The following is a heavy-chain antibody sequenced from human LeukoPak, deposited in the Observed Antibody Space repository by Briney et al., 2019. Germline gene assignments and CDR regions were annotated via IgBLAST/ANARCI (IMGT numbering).Heavy chain of an antibody. D-gene: IGHD2-15*01. CDR3: ARSDCSGGSCYWYYYGMDV. J-gene: IGHJ6*02. CDR1: GGSFSGYY. V-gene: IGHV4-34*01. CDR2: INHSGST. Sequence: SQTLSLTCAVYGGSFSGYYWSCNRQPPGKGLKWNGEINHSGSTNYNPSLKSRVTISVDTSKNQFSLKLSSVTAADTAVYYCARSDCSGGSCYWYYYGMDVWGQGTTVTVSS.